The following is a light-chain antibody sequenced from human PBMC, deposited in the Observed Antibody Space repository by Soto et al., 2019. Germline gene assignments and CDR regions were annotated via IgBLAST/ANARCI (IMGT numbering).Light chain of an antibody. CDR1: STDVGSYNR. CDR3: SSYTSSNSVV. V-gene: IGLV2-18*02. Sequence: QSVLTQPPSVSGSPGQSVTISCTGTSTDVGSYNRVSWYQQPPGTAPKLMIYEVSYRPSGVPDRFSGSKSGNTASLTISGLQAEDEADYYCSSYTSSNSVVFGGGTKLTVL. J-gene: IGLJ2*01. CDR2: EVS.